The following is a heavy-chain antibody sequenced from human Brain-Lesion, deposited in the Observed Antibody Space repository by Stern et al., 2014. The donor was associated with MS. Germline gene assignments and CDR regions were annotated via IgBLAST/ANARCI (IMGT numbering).Heavy chain of an antibody. J-gene: IGHJ5*01. CDR3: AKGYNWFDS. CDR1: GDSVSSNSAA. Sequence: QVQLMQSGPGLMKPSQTLALTCAISGDSVSSNSAAWNWIRQSPSRGLEWPGRTYYRSKWYYQYAESVKSRITINADTSTNQFSLQLNSVTPEDTAVYLCAKGYNWFDSWGQGTVVTVS. V-gene: IGHV6-1*01. CDR2: TYYRSKWYY.